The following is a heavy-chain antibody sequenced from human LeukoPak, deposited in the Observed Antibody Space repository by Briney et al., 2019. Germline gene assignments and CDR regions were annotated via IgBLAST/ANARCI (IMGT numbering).Heavy chain of an antibody. D-gene: IGHD3-16*01. CDR1: GGSFSGYY. CDR2: INHSGST. V-gene: IGHV4-34*01. CDR3: ARETYVYCFDY. Sequence: SETLSLTCAVYGGSFSGYYWSWIRQPPGRGLEWIGEINHSGSTNYNPSLKSRVTISVDTSKNQFSLKLSSVTAADTAVYYCARETYVYCFDYWGQGTLVTVSS. J-gene: IGHJ4*02.